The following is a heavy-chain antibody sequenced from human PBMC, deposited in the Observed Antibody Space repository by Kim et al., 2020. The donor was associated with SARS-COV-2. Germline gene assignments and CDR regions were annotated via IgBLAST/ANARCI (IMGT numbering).Heavy chain of an antibody. Sequence: GGSLRLSCAASGFTFSSYGMHWVRQAPGKGLEWVAAIWYDGSNKYYADSVKGRFTISRDNSKNTLYLQMNSLRAEDTAVYYCARDGWLRFGSRACDIWGPGTMVTVSS. D-gene: IGHD5-12*01. J-gene: IGHJ3*02. CDR1: GFTFSSYG. CDR3: ARDGWLRFGSRACDI. CDR2: IWYDGSNK. V-gene: IGHV3-33*01.